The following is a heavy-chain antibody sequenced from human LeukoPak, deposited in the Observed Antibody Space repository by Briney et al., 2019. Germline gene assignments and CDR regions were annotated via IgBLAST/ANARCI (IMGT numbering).Heavy chain of an antibody. Sequence: ASVKVSCKASGYTFTGHYIHWVRQAPGQGLEWMGWINPNSGGTRYAQKFQGRVTMTRDTSISTAYMDPSRLRSDDTALYSCARDYGFYSGLYFFDYWGQGTLVTASS. J-gene: IGHJ4*02. CDR2: INPNSGGT. V-gene: IGHV1-2*02. CDR3: ARDYGFYSGLYFFDY. D-gene: IGHD1-26*01. CDR1: GYTFTGHY.